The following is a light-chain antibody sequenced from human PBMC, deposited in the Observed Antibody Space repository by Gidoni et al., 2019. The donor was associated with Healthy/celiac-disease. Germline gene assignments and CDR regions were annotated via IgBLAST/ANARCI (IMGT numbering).Light chain of an antibody. CDR3: QQYGSSGS. J-gene: IGKJ2*04. Sequence: EIVLTQSPGTLSWSPGERATLPCRASQSVSSSYLAWYQQKPGQAPRLLIYGASSRATGIPDRFSGSGSGTDFTLTISRLEPEDFAVYYCQQYGSSGSFGQGTKLEIK. V-gene: IGKV3-20*01. CDR2: GAS. CDR1: QSVSSSY.